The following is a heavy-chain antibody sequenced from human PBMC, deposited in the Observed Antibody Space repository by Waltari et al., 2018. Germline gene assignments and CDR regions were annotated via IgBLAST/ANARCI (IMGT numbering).Heavy chain of an antibody. CDR2: INPRSGET. V-gene: IGHV1-2*02. CDR1: GYTFTAYY. CDR3: AREGSHLTTVNDY. D-gene: IGHD4-17*01. J-gene: IGHJ4*02. Sequence: QEHLVQSGAEGKKPGASVRVSCKASGYTFTAYYIHWVRQAPGQGLQWRGWINPRSGETKFTQKFQGRVTMTRDTSLNTAYMEISSLVFDDTAVYYCAREGSHLTTVNDYWGQGTQVIVSS.